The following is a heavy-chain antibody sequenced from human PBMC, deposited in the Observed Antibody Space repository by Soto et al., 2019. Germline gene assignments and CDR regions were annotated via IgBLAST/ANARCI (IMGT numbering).Heavy chain of an antibody. V-gene: IGHV1-69*01. J-gene: IGHJ6*02. D-gene: IGHD6-13*01. CDR1: GGTFSSYA. Sequence: QVQLVQSGAEVKKPGSSVKVSCKASGGTFSSYAISWVRQAPGQGLEWMGGIIPIFGTANYAQKFQGRVTITADESTSTAYMELSSLRSEDTAVYYWARDHSSSWYIRFHGMDVWGQGTTVTVSS. CDR3: ARDHSSSWYIRFHGMDV. CDR2: IIPIFGTA.